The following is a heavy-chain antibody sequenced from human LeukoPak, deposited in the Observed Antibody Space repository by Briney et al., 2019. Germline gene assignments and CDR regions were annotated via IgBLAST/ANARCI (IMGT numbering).Heavy chain of an antibody. CDR2: IYSGGST. Sequence: GGSLRLSCAASGFIFSDYYLSWVRQAPGKGLEWVSVIYSGGSTYYADSVKGRFTISRDNSKNTLYLQMNSLRAEDTAVYYCARVPAHWGQGTLVTVSS. J-gene: IGHJ4*02. D-gene: IGHD2-2*01. V-gene: IGHV3-66*01. CDR1: GFIFSDYY. CDR3: ARVPAH.